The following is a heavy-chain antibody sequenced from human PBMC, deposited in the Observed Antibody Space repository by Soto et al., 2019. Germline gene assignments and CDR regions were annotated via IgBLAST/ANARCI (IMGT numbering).Heavy chain of an antibody. CDR2: IYYSGGT. J-gene: IGHJ4*02. Sequence: SETLSLTCTVSGGSISSGDYYWSWIRQPPGKGLEWIGYIYYSGGTYYNPPLRSRISISVDTSKNQFSLKMNSVTAADTAVYYCATSGVFTRRLDYWGPGTLVTVSS. V-gene: IGHV4-30-4*01. D-gene: IGHD3-10*01. CDR3: ATSGVFTRRLDY. CDR1: GGSISSGDYY.